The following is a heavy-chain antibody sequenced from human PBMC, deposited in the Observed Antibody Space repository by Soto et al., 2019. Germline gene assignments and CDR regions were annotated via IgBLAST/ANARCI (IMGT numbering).Heavy chain of an antibody. CDR3: AICYSYGFTDFDY. CDR1: GYTFTSYG. D-gene: IGHD5-18*01. J-gene: IGHJ4*02. CDR2: ISAYNGNT. V-gene: IGHV1-18*01. Sequence: ASVKVSCKASGYTFTSYGISWVRQAPGQGLEWMGWISAYNGNTNYAQKFQGKVTMTTDTSTSTAYMELRSLRSDDTAVYYCAICYSYGFTDFDYWGQGTLVTVSS.